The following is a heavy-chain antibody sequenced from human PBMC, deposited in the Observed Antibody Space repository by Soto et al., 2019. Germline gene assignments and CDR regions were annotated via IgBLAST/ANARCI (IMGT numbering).Heavy chain of an antibody. V-gene: IGHV3-23*01. CDR3: ARAQAVVIAALDI. Sequence: EVELLESGGGLVQPGGSLRLSCKASGFMFNNSAMTWVRQAPGQGLQWVASVSDNGGSRGGTYYADSVKGRFTISRDKSKNTLYLQLDSLTSADTAVYYCARAQAVVIAALDIWGQGTRVTVSS. D-gene: IGHD2-21*01. J-gene: IGHJ3*02. CDR1: GFMFNNSA. CDR2: VSDNGGSRGGT.